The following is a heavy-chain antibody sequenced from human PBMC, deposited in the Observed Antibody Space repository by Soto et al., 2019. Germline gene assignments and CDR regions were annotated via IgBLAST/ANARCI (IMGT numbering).Heavy chain of an antibody. CDR2: IKSDASTI. J-gene: IGHJ4*02. Sequence: EVQLVESGGGLVQPGGSLRLSCAASGFTFSSYWMHWVRQVPGKGLVWVSRIKSDASTIMYADSVKGRFTISRDNAKNTLYPQVNSLRPEDTAVYYCVRGGSANYYGLFDSWGQGTLVTVSS. CDR1: GFTFSSYW. CDR3: VRGGSANYYGLFDS. D-gene: IGHD1-26*01. V-gene: IGHV3-74*03.